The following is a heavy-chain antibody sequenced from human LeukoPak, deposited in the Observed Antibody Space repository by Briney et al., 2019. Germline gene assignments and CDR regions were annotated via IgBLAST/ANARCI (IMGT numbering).Heavy chain of an antibody. J-gene: IGHJ5*02. CDR3: ARGLGAGATHYLDP. V-gene: IGHV1-46*01. CDR2: INPSDGST. CDR1: GYTFTSYY. Sequence: EASVKVSCKASGYTFTSYYIHWVRQAPGQGLEWMGIINPSDGSTSSAQRFQGRVTMTRDTSTSTVYMELSSLRSEDTAVYYCARGLGAGATHYLDPWGQGTQVTVSS. D-gene: IGHD1-26*01.